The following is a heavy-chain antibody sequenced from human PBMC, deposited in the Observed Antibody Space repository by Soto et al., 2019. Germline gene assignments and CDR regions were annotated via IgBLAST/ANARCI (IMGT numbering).Heavy chain of an antibody. Sequence: ASVKVSCKASGYTFTSYGISWVRQAPGQGLEWMGWISAYNGNTNYAQKLQGRVTMTTDTSTSTAYMELRSLRSDDTAVYYCARVDYYDSSGDYNDTFRYYGMEVWGQGTTVSVSS. J-gene: IGHJ6*02. CDR1: GYTFTSYG. V-gene: IGHV1-18*04. CDR3: ARVDYYDSSGDYNDTFRYYGMEV. CDR2: ISAYNGNT. D-gene: IGHD3-22*01.